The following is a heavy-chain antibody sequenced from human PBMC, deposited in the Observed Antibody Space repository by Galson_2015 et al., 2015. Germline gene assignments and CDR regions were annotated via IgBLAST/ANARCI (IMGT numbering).Heavy chain of an antibody. CDR2: INKDGSSA. Sequence: SLRLSCAASGFTFSSYWMHWVRQAPGKGLVWVSRINKDGSSAGYVDSVKGRFTISRDNAKNTLYLQMNSLRAEDTAAYYCARGAHYGMDVWGQGTTVTVSS. CDR1: GFTFSSYW. V-gene: IGHV3-74*01. J-gene: IGHJ6*02. CDR3: ARGAHYGMDV.